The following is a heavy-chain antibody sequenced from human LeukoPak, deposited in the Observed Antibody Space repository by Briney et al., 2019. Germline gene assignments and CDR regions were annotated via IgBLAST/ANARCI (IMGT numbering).Heavy chain of an antibody. CDR1: GYSFTSYW. Sequence: GESLKISCKGSGYSFTSYWIGWVRQMPGKGLEWMGIIYPGDSDTRYSPSFQGQVTISAAKSISTAYLQWSSLKASDTAMYYCASSITMVRGARPDAFDIWGQGTVVTVSS. J-gene: IGHJ3*02. V-gene: IGHV5-51*01. D-gene: IGHD3-10*01. CDR3: ASSITMVRGARPDAFDI. CDR2: IYPGDSDT.